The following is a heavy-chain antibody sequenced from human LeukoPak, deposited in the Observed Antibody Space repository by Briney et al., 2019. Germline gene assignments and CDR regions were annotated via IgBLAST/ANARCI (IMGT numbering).Heavy chain of an antibody. J-gene: IGHJ5*02. Sequence: ASVKVSCKASGYTFTSYYMHWVRQAPGQGLEGMGIIYPSGGSTSYAQKFQGRVTMTRDTSTSTVYMELSSLRPEDTAVYYCARDGNSSGWSGWFALWGQGPLVTVSS. V-gene: IGHV1-46*01. D-gene: IGHD6-19*01. CDR1: GYTFTSYY. CDR3: ARDGNSSGWSGWFAL. CDR2: IYPSGGST.